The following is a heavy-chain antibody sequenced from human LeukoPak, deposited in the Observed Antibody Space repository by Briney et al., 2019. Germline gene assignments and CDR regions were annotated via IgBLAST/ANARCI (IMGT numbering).Heavy chain of an antibody. CDR3: AREYSSSDNWFDP. Sequence: PSETLSLTCTVSGGSISSYYWSRIRQPPGKGLEWIGYIYYSGSTNYNHSLKSRVTISVDTSKNQFSLKLSSVTAADTAVYYCAREYSSSDNWFDPWGQGTLVTVSS. CDR1: GGSISSYY. V-gene: IGHV4-59*01. J-gene: IGHJ5*02. CDR2: IYYSGST. D-gene: IGHD6-6*01.